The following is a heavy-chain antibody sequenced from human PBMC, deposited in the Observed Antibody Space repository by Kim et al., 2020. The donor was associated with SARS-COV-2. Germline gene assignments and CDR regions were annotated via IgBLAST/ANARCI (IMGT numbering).Heavy chain of an antibody. V-gene: IGHV6-1*01. CDR3: AREGGSGWSFDY. CDR2: N. Sequence: NEYAVSVKSRITINPDTSKNQFSLQLNSVTPEDTAVYYCAREGGSGWSFDYWGQGTLVTVSS. D-gene: IGHD6-19*01. J-gene: IGHJ4*02.